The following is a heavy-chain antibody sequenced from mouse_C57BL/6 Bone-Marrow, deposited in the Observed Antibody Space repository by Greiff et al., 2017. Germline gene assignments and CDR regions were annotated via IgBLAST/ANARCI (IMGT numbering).Heavy chain of an antibody. Sequence: QVQLQQSGAELARPGASVKLSCKASGYTFTSYGISWVKQRTGQGLEWIGEIYPRSGNTYYNEKFKGKATLTADKSSSTAYMELRSLTSEDSAVYFCASPLYGGSPAWFAYWGQGTLVTVSA. CDR2: IYPRSGNT. V-gene: IGHV1-81*01. J-gene: IGHJ3*01. CDR1: GYTFTSYG. D-gene: IGHD1-1*01. CDR3: ASPLYGGSPAWFAY.